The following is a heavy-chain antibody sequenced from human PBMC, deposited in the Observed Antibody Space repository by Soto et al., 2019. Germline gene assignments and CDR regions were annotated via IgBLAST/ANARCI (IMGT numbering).Heavy chain of an antibody. V-gene: IGHV4-4*02. CDR3: ARDRISSWYETSPGAFDV. Sequence: PSETLSLTGAVSGGSISGTTWGGWVRQSPAKGLEWIEEIFHTESTKYNPSLKSRVTISVAKSYNPSSLKLNSVTAADTAVYYCARDRISSWYETSPGAFDVWGQGTMVTVSS. CDR2: IFHTEST. J-gene: IGHJ3*01. CDR1: GGSISGTTW. D-gene: IGHD6-13*01.